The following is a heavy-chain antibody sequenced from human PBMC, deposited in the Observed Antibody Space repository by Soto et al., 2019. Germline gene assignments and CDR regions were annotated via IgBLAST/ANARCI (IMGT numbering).Heavy chain of an antibody. D-gene: IGHD2-21*01. CDR1: GFSFSNYA. Sequence: PRVSCAASGFSFSNYAMSWVRQAPGKGLEWVSALSVTLGNTHYADSVKGRFTISRDDAKSTLYLQMNSLRAEDTAVYYCARCAVLSTTSGGWCNWFDPWGQGTLVTVSS. CDR3: ARCAVLSTTSGGWCNWFDP. J-gene: IGHJ5*02. CDR2: LSVTLGNT. V-gene: IGHV3-23*01.